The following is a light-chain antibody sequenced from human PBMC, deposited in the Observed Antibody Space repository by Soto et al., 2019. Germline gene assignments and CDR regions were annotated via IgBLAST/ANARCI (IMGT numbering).Light chain of an antibody. CDR1: SGHSSYA. J-gene: IGLJ2*01. CDR2: LDSDGSH. Sequence: QPVLTQSPSASASLGASVKLTCTLSSGHSSYAIAWHQQQPEKGPRYLMKLDSDGSHTKGDAIPDRFSGSSSGAERYLTISSLQSEAEADYYCQTWGTGIHVVFGGGTKVTVL. CDR3: QTWGTGIHVV. V-gene: IGLV4-69*01.